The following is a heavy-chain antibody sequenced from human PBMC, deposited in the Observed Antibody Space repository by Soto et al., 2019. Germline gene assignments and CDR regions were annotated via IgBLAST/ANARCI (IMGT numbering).Heavy chain of an antibody. J-gene: IGHJ4*02. V-gene: IGHV3-23*01. CDR1: VFTFSSYA. Sequence: PVGSLRLSCAASVFTFSSYAMSWVRHAPGKGLEWVSAISGSGGSTYYADSVKGRFTISRDNSKNTLYLQMNSLRAEDTAVYYCAKDRQAARTHYYFDYWGQGTLVTVSS. CDR3: AKDRQAARTHYYFDY. CDR2: ISGSGGST. D-gene: IGHD6-6*01.